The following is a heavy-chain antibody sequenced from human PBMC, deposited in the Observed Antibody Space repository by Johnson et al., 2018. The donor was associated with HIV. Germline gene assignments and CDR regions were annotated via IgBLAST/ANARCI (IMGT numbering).Heavy chain of an antibody. CDR1: GFSLDDYG. J-gene: IGHJ3*02. Sequence: VQLVESGGGVVRPGGSLRLSCEGSGFSLDDYGMSWVRQRPGKGLERVSGIHWNGGSTGYAGSVKGRSTISRDNSQNTLYPQMNSLRAEDTAVYYCARPHVFSGYGGNSDYLGHAFDIWGQGTMVTVSS. D-gene: IGHD4-23*01. CDR3: ARPHVFSGYGGNSDYLGHAFDI. CDR2: IHWNGGST. V-gene: IGHV3-20*04.